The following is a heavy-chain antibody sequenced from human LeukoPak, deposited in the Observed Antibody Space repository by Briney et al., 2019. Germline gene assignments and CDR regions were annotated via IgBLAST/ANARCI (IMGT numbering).Heavy chain of an antibody. J-gene: IGHJ4*02. CDR1: GFTLRSYT. Sequence: GGSLRLSCAASGFTLRSYTMNWVRQAPGKGLEWVSSISSSSSYIYYADSVKGRFTISRDNAKNSLYLQMNSLRAEDTAVYYCAREGTGEIDYWGQGTLVTVSS. CDR2: ISSSSSYI. V-gene: IGHV3-21*01. CDR3: AREGTGEIDY. D-gene: IGHD7-27*01.